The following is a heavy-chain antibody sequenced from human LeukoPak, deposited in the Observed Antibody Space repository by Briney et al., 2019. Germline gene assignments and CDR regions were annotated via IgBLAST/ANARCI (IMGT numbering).Heavy chain of an antibody. CDR1: GGSISNYY. CDR3: ARSRCSSISCASRGAFDI. Sequence: PSETLSLTCNVSGGSISNYYWSWIRQPAGKGLELIARIYTSGSTNYNPSLKSRVTMSVDTSKNQFSLKLSSVTAADTAVYYCARSRCSSISCASRGAFDIWGQGTMVTVSS. CDR2: IYTSGST. D-gene: IGHD2-2*01. J-gene: IGHJ3*02. V-gene: IGHV4-4*07.